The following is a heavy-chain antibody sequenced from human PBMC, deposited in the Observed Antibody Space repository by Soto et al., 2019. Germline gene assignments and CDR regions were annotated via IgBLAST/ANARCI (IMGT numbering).Heavy chain of an antibody. D-gene: IGHD3-16*01. CDR3: ARYEAQLGPDYYYYYMDG. J-gene: IGHJ6*03. CDR2: IYSGGST. V-gene: IGHV3-66*01. CDR1: GFTASSNY. Sequence: EVQLVESGGGLVQPGGSLRLSCAASGFTASSNYMSWVRQAPGKGLEWVSVIYSGGSTYYADSVKGRFTISRDNSKNTLYLQRNSQRAEDTAVYYLARYEAQLGPDYYYYYMDGWGKGTTVTVSS.